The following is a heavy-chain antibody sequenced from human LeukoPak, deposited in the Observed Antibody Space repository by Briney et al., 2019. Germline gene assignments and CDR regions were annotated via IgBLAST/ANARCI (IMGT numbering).Heavy chain of an antibody. Sequence: ASVKVSCKASGYTFTSYDINWVRQATGQGLEWMGWMNPNSGNTGYAQKFQGRVTMTRNTSISTAYMELSSLRSEDTAVYYCARDSLDVLLWFGESERFDYWGQGTLVTVSS. CDR1: GYTFTSYD. D-gene: IGHD3-10*01. CDR2: MNPNSGNT. V-gene: IGHV1-8*01. J-gene: IGHJ4*02. CDR3: ARDSLDVLLWFGESERFDY.